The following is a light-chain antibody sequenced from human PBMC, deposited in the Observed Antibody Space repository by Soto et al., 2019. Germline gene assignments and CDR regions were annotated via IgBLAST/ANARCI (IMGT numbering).Light chain of an antibody. Sequence: EIVLTQSPATLSLSPGESATLSCRASESVNIYISWYQQKPAQAPRLLIYAASNRATGIPTRFSGSGSGTDFSLTISSLDPEDFAVYYCQQRSNGPWTTFGQGTRVELK. CDR1: ESVNIY. CDR2: AAS. V-gene: IGKV3-11*01. J-gene: IGKJ1*01. CDR3: QQRSNGPWTT.